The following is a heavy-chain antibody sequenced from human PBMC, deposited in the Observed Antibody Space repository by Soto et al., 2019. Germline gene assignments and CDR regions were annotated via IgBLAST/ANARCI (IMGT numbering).Heavy chain of an antibody. D-gene: IGHD1-7*01. CDR1: GYSFTSYW. Sequence: SGESLKISCKGSGYSFTSYWIGWVRQMPGKGLEWMGIIYPGDSDTRYSPSFQGQVTISADKSISTAYLQWSSLKASDTAMYYCARAYTWNYQVWGFDYWGQGPLVTSPQ. J-gene: IGHJ4*02. V-gene: IGHV5-51*01. CDR3: ARAYTWNYQVWGFDY. CDR2: IYPGDSDT.